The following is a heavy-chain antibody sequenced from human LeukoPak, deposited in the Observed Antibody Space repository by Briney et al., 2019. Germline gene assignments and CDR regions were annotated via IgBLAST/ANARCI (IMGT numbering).Heavy chain of an antibody. CDR1: GDSISSYY. V-gene: IGHV4-59*01. Sequence: SESLSLTCTVSGDSISSYYWSWIRQPPGKGLEWIGYIYHSGSTNYNPSLKSRVTISADTSKDQFSLKLASVTAADTAVYYCATGYSSTWYYFDYWGQGTLVTVSS. CDR3: ATGYSSTWYYFDY. CDR2: IYHSGST. J-gene: IGHJ4*02. D-gene: IGHD6-13*01.